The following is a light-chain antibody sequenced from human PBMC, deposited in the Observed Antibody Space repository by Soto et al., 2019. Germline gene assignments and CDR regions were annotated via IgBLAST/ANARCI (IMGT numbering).Light chain of an antibody. Sequence: EIVLTQSPGTLSLSPGERATLSCRASQSVRSSYLAWYQQKPGQAPRLLISGASSRVTGIPDRFSGSGSGTAFTLTISRLQPEDVPVYYCQKYGSSPPVTFAQGTRIEIK. V-gene: IGKV3-20*01. J-gene: IGKJ5*01. CDR1: QSVRSSY. CDR2: GAS. CDR3: QKYGSSPPVT.